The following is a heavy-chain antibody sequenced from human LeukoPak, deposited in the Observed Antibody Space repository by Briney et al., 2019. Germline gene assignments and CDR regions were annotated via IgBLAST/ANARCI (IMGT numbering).Heavy chain of an antibody. Sequence: GGSLRLSCAASGFTFSSYSMNWVRQAPGKGLEWVSSISSSSSYIYYADSVKGRFTISRDNSKSTLYLQMNSLRAEDTAVYYCAKEGYYGSGSFPDSWGQGTLVTVPS. J-gene: IGHJ4*02. CDR2: ISSSSSYI. V-gene: IGHV3-21*01. D-gene: IGHD3-10*01. CDR3: AKEGYYGSGSFPDS. CDR1: GFTFSSYS.